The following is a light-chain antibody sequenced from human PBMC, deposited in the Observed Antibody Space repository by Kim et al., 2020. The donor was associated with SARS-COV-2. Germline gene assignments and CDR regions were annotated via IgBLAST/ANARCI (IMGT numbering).Light chain of an antibody. CDR3: QQYGNSKT. J-gene: IGKJ1*01. V-gene: IGKV3-20*01. CDR2: DAT. Sequence: VSPGERATLTCRASQSVTNNFLSWYQQKSGLAPRLLNYDATSRATGIPDRFSGSGSRTDFTLTISRLEPEDFAVYHCQQYGNSKTFGQGTKVDIK. CDR1: QSVTNNF.